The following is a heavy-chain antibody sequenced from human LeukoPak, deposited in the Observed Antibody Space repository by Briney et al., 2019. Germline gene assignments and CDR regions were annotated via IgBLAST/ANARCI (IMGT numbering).Heavy chain of an antibody. CDR1: GFTFSSYG. D-gene: IGHD3-10*01. Sequence: PGRSLRLSCAASGFTFSSYGMHWVRQAPGKGPEWVAVIWYDGSNKYYADSVKGRFTISRDNSKNTLYLQMNSLRAEDTAVYYCARDGITMVRGVLYYYYYGMDVWGKGTTVTVSS. J-gene: IGHJ6*04. CDR3: ARDGITMVRGVLYYYYYGMDV. CDR2: IWYDGSNK. V-gene: IGHV3-33*01.